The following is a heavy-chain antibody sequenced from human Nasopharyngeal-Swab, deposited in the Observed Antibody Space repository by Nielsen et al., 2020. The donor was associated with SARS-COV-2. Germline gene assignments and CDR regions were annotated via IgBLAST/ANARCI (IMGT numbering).Heavy chain of an antibody. CDR2: ISGSGGST. J-gene: IGHJ1*01. V-gene: IGHV3-23*01. Sequence: GESLKISCAASGFTFSSYAMSWVRQAPWKGLEWVSAISGSGGSTYYADSVKGRFTISRDNSKNTLYLQMNSLRAEDTAVYYCAKAPRGITMSYFQHWGQGTLVTVSS. D-gene: IGHD3-10*02. CDR3: AKAPRGITMSYFQH. CDR1: GFTFSSYA.